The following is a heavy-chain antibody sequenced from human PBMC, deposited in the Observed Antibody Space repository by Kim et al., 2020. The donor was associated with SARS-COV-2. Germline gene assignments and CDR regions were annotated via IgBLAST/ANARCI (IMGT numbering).Heavy chain of an antibody. J-gene: IGHJ5*02. Sequence: GESLKISCKGSGYSFTSYWIGWVRQMPGKGLEWMGIIYPGDSDTRYSPSFQGQVTISADKSISTAYLQWSSLKASDTAMYYCARRVGGIAALTMFDPWGQGTLVTVSS. CDR3: ARRVGGIAALTMFDP. V-gene: IGHV5-51*01. CDR2: IYPGDSDT. CDR1: GYSFTSYW. D-gene: IGHD6-6*01.